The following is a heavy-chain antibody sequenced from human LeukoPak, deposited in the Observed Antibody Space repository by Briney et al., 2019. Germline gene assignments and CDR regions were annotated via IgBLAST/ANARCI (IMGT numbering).Heavy chain of an antibody. CDR1: GGTFSSYA. CDR2: IIPIFGTA. Sequence: SVKVSCKASGGTFSSYAISWVRQAPGQGLECMGGIIPIFGTANYAQKFQGRVTITADESTSTAYMELSSLRSEDTDVYYCARDVSVGDWAYFDYWGQGTLVTVSS. D-gene: IGHD3-10*01. J-gene: IGHJ4*02. CDR3: ARDVSVGDWAYFDY. V-gene: IGHV1-69*13.